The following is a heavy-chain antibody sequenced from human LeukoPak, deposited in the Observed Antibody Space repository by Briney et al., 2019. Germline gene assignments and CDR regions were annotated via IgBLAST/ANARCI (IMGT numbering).Heavy chain of an antibody. J-gene: IGHJ4*02. CDR3: AGRAMWELPPSY. Sequence: GGSLRLSCAASGFTFSTYAMHWVRQAPGKGLDWVAVISYDGSNKYHADSVQGRFTTSRDNSKNTLYLQMNSLRPEDTAVYYCAGRAMWELPPSYWGQGTLVTVSS. CDR1: GFTFSTYA. V-gene: IGHV3-30-3*01. D-gene: IGHD1-26*01. CDR2: ISYDGSNK.